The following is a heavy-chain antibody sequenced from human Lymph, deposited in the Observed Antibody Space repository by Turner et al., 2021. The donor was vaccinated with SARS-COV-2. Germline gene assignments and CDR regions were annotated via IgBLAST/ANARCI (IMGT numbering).Heavy chain of an antibody. CDR1: RITFSSYA. J-gene: IGHJ4*02. D-gene: IGHD3-10*01. Sequence: QVQLVASGGGVVKTVRALRVSCAYSRITFSSYAMYWVRQAPGKGLEWVASISEDGSNKYYADSVKGRFTISRDNSKNTLYLQMNSLRAEDTSVYYCARGDYYGSGSYPGKTFDFGGQGTLVTVSS. CDR3: ARGDYYGSGSYPGKTFDF. CDR2: ISEDGSNK. V-gene: IGHV3-30-3*01.